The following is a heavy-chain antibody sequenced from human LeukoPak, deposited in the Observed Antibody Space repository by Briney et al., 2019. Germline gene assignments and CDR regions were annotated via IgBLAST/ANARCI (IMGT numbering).Heavy chain of an antibody. D-gene: IGHD1-26*01. V-gene: IGHV3-72*01. J-gene: IGHJ3*01. CDR3: ARERWRSGSYHDAFDV. CDR2: IRDKANSYTT. Sequence: GGSLRLSCAASGFTFSDHYMQWVRRAPGKGLEWVGRIRDKANSYTTKYAASVKGRFTISRDDSKSSMYLQMNSLKTENTAVYYWARERWRSGSYHDAFDVWGQGTMVTVSS. CDR1: GFTFSDHY.